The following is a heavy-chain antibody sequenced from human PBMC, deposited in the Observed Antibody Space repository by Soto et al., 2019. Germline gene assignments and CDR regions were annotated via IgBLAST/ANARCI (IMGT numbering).Heavy chain of an antibody. CDR3: ARHISNVRYSYYAMDV. J-gene: IGHJ6*02. CDR1: GYTFTDYW. V-gene: IGHV5-51*01. Sequence: GESLKISCKGSGYTFTDYWIGWVRQLPGKGLEWMGIIYPGDSDTRYSPSFQGHVTITVDKSTSTAYLQWNTLKASDTAMYYCARHISNVRYSYYAMDVWGQGTTVTVSS. D-gene: IGHD4-4*01. CDR2: IYPGDSDT.